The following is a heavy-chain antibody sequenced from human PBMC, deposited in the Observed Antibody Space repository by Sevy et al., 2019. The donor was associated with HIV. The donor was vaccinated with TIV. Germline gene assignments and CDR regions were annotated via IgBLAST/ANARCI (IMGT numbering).Heavy chain of an antibody. V-gene: IGHV3-30*18. Sequence: GGSLRLSCIGSGFSFSYYGIHWVRQSPGKGLDWVALISHDGINEYYADSVKDRFTISRDNSKNTVYLEMNRLRNEDTAIYFCANAYSGSYSHSYLYALDVWGQGTTVTVSS. CDR1: GFSFSYYG. D-gene: IGHD1-26*01. J-gene: IGHJ6*02. CDR2: ISHDGINE. CDR3: ANAYSGSYSHSYLYALDV.